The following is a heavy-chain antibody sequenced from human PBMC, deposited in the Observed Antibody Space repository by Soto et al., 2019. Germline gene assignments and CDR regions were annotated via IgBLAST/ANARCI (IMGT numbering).Heavy chain of an antibody. J-gene: IGHJ4*02. CDR1: GGSISSHY. D-gene: IGHD4-17*01. V-gene: IGHV4-59*08. Sequence: SETLSLTCTVSGGSISSHYWSWIRQPPGKGLEWIGYIYYSGSTNYNPSLKSRVTISVDTSKNQFSLKLSSVTAADTAVYYCARDYGGTNRFDYWGQGTLVTVSS. CDR2: IYYSGST. CDR3: ARDYGGTNRFDY.